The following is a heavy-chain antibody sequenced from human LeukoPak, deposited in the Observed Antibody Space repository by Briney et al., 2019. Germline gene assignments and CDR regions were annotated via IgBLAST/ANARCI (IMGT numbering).Heavy chain of an antibody. Sequence: GGSLRLSCAASGFTFSSYAMHWVRQAPGKGLEWVAVISYDGSNKYYADSVKGRFTISRDNSKNTLYLQMNSLRAEDTAVYYCARDFPSSSIYYDRSDAFDIWGQGTMVTVSS. V-gene: IGHV3-30-3*01. J-gene: IGHJ3*02. CDR1: GFTFSSYA. D-gene: IGHD3-10*02. CDR3: ARDFPSSSIYYDRSDAFDI. CDR2: ISYDGSNK.